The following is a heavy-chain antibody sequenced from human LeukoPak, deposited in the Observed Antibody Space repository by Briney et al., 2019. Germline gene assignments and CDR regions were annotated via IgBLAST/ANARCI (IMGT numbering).Heavy chain of an antibody. CDR3: ARQRGLSDSSGPYGPSYFDY. Sequence: GESLKISCKGSGYSFTSYWIGWVRQMPGKGLEWMGIIYPGDSDTRYSPSFQGQVTISADKSISTAYLQWSSLKAPDTAMYYCARQRGLSDSSGPYGPSYFDYWGQGTLVTVSS. V-gene: IGHV5-51*01. CDR1: GYSFTSYW. CDR2: IYPGDSDT. J-gene: IGHJ4*02. D-gene: IGHD3-22*01.